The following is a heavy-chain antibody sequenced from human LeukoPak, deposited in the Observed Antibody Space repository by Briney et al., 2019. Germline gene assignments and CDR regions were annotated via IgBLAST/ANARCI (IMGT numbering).Heavy chain of an antibody. Sequence: GGSLRLSCAASGFTFYDYAMHWVRQAPGKGLEWVSGISWNSGSIGYADSVKGRFTISRDNAKNSLYLQMNSLRAEDTAFYYCARDRDQWLEAFDIWGQGTMVTVSS. CDR2: ISWNSGSI. CDR1: GFTFYDYA. V-gene: IGHV3-9*01. CDR3: ARDRDQWLEAFDI. J-gene: IGHJ3*02. D-gene: IGHD6-19*01.